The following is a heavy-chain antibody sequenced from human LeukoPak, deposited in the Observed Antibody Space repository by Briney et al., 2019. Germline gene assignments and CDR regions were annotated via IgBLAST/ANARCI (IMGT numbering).Heavy chain of an antibody. CDR1: GDSITSGTYY. Sequence: SQTLSLTCAVSGDSITSGTYYWSWIRQPPGKGLEWTGYILHSGSTYYNPSLKSRVTISVDTSKSQFSLKLSSVTAADTAVYFCARTRDFWNGYFDYWGQGILVTASS. V-gene: IGHV4-30-2*01. CDR3: ARTRDFWNGYFDY. CDR2: ILHSGST. J-gene: IGHJ4*02. D-gene: IGHD3-3*01.